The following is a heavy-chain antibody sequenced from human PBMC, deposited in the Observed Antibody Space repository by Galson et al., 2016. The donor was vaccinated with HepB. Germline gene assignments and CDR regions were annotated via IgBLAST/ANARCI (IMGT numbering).Heavy chain of an antibody. CDR3: AGDQSGSYLAY. J-gene: IGHJ4*02. D-gene: IGHD1-26*01. V-gene: IGHV4-61*01. CDR1: GGSVISDNYY. CDR2: IQYSGNT. Sequence: SETLSLTCTVSGGSVISDNYYWSWIRQPPGKGLEWIGFIQYSGNTNCNPSLRGRVTISIDTSKNQFSLKVNSVTAADTAVYYCAGDQSGSYLAYWGLGALVAVSS.